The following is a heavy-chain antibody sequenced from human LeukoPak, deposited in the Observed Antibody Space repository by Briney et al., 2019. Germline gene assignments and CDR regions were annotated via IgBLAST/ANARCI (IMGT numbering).Heavy chain of an antibody. J-gene: IGHJ4*02. Sequence: GGSLRLSCAASGFTFSNYAMSWVRQAPGKGLEWVSAITGSGGNTYYADSVKGRCTISRDNSKNTVFLQMNSLRAEDKAVYYCAKWGDYDVLTGYYVSDYWGQGTLVTVSS. D-gene: IGHD3-9*01. CDR2: ITGSGGNT. V-gene: IGHV3-23*01. CDR1: GFTFSNYA. CDR3: AKWGDYDVLTGYYVSDY.